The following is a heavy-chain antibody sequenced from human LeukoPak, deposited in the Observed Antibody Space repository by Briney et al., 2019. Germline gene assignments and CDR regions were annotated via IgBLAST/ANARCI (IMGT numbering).Heavy chain of an antibody. Sequence: PGGSLRLSCAASGFTFSSYSMNWVRQAPGKGLEWVSYISSSGSTIYYADSVKGRFTISRDNAKNSLYLQMNSLRAEDTAVYYCAVIQLWFNFDYWGQGTLVTVSS. D-gene: IGHD5-18*01. J-gene: IGHJ4*02. CDR2: ISSSGSTI. CDR1: GFTFSSYS. CDR3: AVIQLWFNFDY. V-gene: IGHV3-48*04.